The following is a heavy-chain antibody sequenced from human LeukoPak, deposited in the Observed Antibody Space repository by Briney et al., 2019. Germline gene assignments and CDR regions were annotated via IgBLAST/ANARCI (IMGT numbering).Heavy chain of an antibody. D-gene: IGHD6-13*01. J-gene: IGHJ4*02. CDR2: INHSGST. V-gene: IGHV4-34*01. CDR1: GGSFSGYY. Sequence: SETLSLTCAVYGGSFSGYYWSWIRQPPGKGLEWIGEINHSGSTNYNPSLKSRVTISVDTSKNQFSLKLSSVTAADTAVYYCVRGPGIAAAGTGYFDYWGQGTLVTVSS. CDR3: VRGPGIAAAGTGYFDY.